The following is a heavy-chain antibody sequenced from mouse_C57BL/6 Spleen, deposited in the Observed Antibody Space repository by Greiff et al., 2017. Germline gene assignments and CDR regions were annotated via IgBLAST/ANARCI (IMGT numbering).Heavy chain of an antibody. CDR1: GYTFTSYW. CDR2: IDPSDSET. D-gene: IGHD1-1*01. V-gene: IGHV1-52*01. J-gene: IGHJ1*03. Sequence: QVQLQQPGAELVRPGSSVKLSCKASGYTFTSYWLHWVKQRPIQGLEWIGNIDPSDSETHYNQKFKDKATLTVDKSSSTAYMQLSSLTSEDSAVYYCAREGQDYGSSYWYFDVWGTGTTVTVSS. CDR3: AREGQDYGSSYWYFDV.